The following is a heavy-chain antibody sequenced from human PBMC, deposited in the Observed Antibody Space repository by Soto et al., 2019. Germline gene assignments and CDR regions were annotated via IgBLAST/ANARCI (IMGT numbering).Heavy chain of an antibody. CDR3: ARLDYDFWSGSPFSWFDP. V-gene: IGHV4-4*02. Sequence: SETLSLTCAVSGGSISSSNWWSWVRQPPGKGLEWIGEIYHSGSTNYNPSLKSRVTISVDTSKNQFSLKLSSVTAADTAVYYCARLDYDFWSGSPFSWFDPWGQGTLVTVSS. CDR2: IYHSGST. J-gene: IGHJ5*02. D-gene: IGHD3-3*01. CDR1: GGSISSSNW.